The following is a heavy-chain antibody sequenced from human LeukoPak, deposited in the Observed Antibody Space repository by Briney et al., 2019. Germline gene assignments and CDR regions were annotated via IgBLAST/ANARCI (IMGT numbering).Heavy chain of an antibody. J-gene: IGHJ3*02. CDR3: TTDHEGSSWSLGPNAFDI. D-gene: IGHD6-13*01. CDR2: IKSKTDGGTT. V-gene: IGHV3-15*01. Sequence: GGSLRLSCAASGFTFSNAWMSWVRQAPGKGLEWVGRIKSKTDGGTTDYAAPVKGKFTISRDDSKNTLYLQMNSLKAEDTAVYYCTTDHEGSSWSLGPNAFDIWGQGTMVTVSS. CDR1: GFTFSNAW.